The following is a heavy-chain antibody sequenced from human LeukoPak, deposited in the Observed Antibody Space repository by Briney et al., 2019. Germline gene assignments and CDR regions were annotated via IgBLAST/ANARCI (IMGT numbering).Heavy chain of an antibody. CDR3: ASSSLVGATTHFDY. Sequence: PGGSLRLSCAASGFTFSSYSMNWVRQAPGKGLEWVSSISSSSSHIYYADSVKGRFTISRDNAKNSLYLQMNSLRAEDTAVYYCASSSLVGATTHFDYWGQGTLVTVSS. CDR1: GFTFSSYS. V-gene: IGHV3-21*01. CDR2: ISSSSSHI. J-gene: IGHJ4*02. D-gene: IGHD1-26*01.